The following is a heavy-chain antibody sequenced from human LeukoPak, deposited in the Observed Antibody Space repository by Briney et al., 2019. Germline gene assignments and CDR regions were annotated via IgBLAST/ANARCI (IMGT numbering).Heavy chain of an antibody. D-gene: IGHD5-24*01. Sequence: PGGSLRLSCAASGFTVSNNYVSWVRQAPGKGLEWVSVIYGGGSTYYADSVKGRFTISRDNSKNTVYLQMNSLRAEDAAVYYCARVQRSSNWFDPWGQGTLVTVSS. CDR3: ARVQRSSNWFDP. CDR2: IYGGGST. CDR1: GFTVSNNY. V-gene: IGHV3-53*01. J-gene: IGHJ5*02.